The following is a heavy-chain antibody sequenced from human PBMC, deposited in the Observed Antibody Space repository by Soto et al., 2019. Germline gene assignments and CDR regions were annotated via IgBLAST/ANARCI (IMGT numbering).Heavy chain of an antibody. Sequence: GASVKVSCKASGYTFTGYYMHWVRQAPGQGLEWMGWINPNSGGTNYAQKFQGRVTLTRDTSISTAYMELSRLRSDDTAVYYCARDPVYDILTGYYRPDDYWGQGTLVTVSS. D-gene: IGHD3-9*01. CDR3: ARDPVYDILTGYYRPDDY. CDR1: GYTFTGYY. CDR2: INPNSGGT. V-gene: IGHV1-2*02. J-gene: IGHJ4*02.